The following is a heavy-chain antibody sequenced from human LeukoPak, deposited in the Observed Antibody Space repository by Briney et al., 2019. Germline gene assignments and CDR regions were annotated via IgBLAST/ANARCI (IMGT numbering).Heavy chain of an antibody. D-gene: IGHD1-1*01. CDR1: GFTFSNVW. V-gene: IGHV3-64D*06. J-gene: IGHJ4*02. CDR2: ISPNGGST. CDR3: VPKGNEGY. Sequence: GGSLRLSCAASGFTFSNVWMSWVRQAPGKGLEYVSAISPNGGSTYYADSVKGRFTISRDNSKNTLYLQMSSLRVEDTAVYYCVPKGNEGYWGQGTLVTVSS.